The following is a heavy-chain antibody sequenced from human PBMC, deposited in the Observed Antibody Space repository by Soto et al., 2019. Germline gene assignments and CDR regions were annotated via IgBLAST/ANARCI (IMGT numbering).Heavy chain of an antibody. CDR2: IYPGDSDT. D-gene: IGHD6-6*01. V-gene: IGHV5-51*01. CDR3: ARPSIAARGSYYYYGMDV. CDR1: GYSFTSYW. Sequence: GESLKISCKGSGYSFTSYWIGWVRQMPGKGLEWMGIIYPGDSDTRYSPSFQGQVTISADKSISTAYLQWSSLKASDTATYYCARPSIAARGSYYYYGMDVWGQGPRSPSP. J-gene: IGHJ6*02.